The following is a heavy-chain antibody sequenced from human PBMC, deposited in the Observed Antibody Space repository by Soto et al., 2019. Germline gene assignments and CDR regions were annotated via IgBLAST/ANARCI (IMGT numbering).Heavy chain of an antibody. D-gene: IGHD3-16*01. CDR1: GGSISSYY. CDR3: ARGPGGYVYYHGMDV. J-gene: IGHJ6*02. CDR2: IDTSGTT. V-gene: IGHV4-4*07. Sequence: QVQVQESGPGLVKPSETLSLTCTVSGGSISSYYVSWIRQSAGKGLEWIGRIDTSGTTNYNPSLKSRVTMSVDASKSQFSLNLSSVTAADTAVYYCARGPGGYVYYHGMDVWGQGTTVTVSS.